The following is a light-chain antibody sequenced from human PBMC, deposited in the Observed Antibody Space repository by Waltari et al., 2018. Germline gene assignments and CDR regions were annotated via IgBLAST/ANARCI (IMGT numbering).Light chain of an antibody. J-gene: IGLJ2*01. CDR2: GNS. CDR3: QSYDSSLVVV. V-gene: IGLV1-40*01. Sequence: QSVLTQPPSVSGAPGQRVPISCTGRSSNTGAGYDVHWYQQLPGTAPKLLIYGNSNRPSGVPDRFSGSKSGTSASLAITGLQAEDEADYYCQSYDSSLVVVFGGGTKLTVL. CDR1: SSNTGAGYD.